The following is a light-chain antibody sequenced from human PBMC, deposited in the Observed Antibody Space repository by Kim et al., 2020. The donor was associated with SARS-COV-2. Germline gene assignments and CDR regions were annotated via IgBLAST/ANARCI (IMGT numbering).Light chain of an antibody. V-gene: IGKV3-11*01. CDR3: QQRTNWPFVT. CDR2: DAS. J-gene: IGKJ4*01. CDR1: QSVSSS. Sequence: LSPGDSATLSCRASQSVSSSLAWYQQKPGQAPRLLIFDASHRATGVPARFSGSGSGTDFTLTISSLEPEDFAMYYCQQRTNWPFVTFGGGTKLEI.